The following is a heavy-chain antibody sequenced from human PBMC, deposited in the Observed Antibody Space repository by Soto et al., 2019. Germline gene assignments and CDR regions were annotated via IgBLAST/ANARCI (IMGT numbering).Heavy chain of an antibody. J-gene: IGHJ5*02. D-gene: IGHD3-10*01. CDR3: ARVVLLWFGELKYNWFDP. V-gene: IGHV4-34*01. Sequence: PSETLSLTCAVYGGSFSGYYWSWIRQPPGKGLEWNGEINHSGSTNYNPFLKSRVTISVDTSKNQFSLKLSSVTAADTAVYYCARVVLLWFGELKYNWFDPWGQGTLVTVSS. CDR2: INHSGST. CDR1: GGSFSGYY.